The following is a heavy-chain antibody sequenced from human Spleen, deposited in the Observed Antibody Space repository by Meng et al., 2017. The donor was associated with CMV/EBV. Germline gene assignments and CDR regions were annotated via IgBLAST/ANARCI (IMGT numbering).Heavy chain of an antibody. Sequence: ASVKVSCKASGYTFTSYDINWVRQAPGKGLEWMGGFDPEDGETIYAQKFQGRVTMTEDTSTDTAYMELSSLRSEETAVYCCARDQLLVPGATGPFIWGQGTLVTVSS. D-gene: IGHD2-2*01. CDR2: FDPEDGET. CDR3: ARDQLLVPGATGPFI. V-gene: IGHV1-24*01. J-gene: IGHJ4*02. CDR1: GYTFTSYD.